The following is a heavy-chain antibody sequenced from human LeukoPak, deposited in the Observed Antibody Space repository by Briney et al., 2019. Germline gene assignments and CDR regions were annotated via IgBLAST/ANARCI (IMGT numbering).Heavy chain of an antibody. CDR2: IIPILGIA. V-gene: IGHV1-69*04. CDR1: GGTFSSYA. D-gene: IGHD2-2*01. Sequence: GASVKVSCKASGGTFSSYAISWVRQAPGQGLEWMGRIIPILGIANYAQKFQGRVTITADKSTSTAYMELSSLRSEDTAVYYCAREQVVVPAARNWFDPWGQGTLVTVSS. CDR3: AREQVVVPAARNWFDP. J-gene: IGHJ5*02.